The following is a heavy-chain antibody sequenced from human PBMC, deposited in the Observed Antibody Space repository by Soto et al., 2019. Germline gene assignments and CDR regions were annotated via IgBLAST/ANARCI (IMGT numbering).Heavy chain of an antibody. CDR1: GGTFSSYA. J-gene: IGHJ4*02. D-gene: IGHD2-15*01. CDR2: IIPIFGTA. CDR3: AFAVPEVVAATGGPDY. V-gene: IGHV1-69*12. Sequence: QVQLVRSGAEVKKPGSSVKVSCKASGGTFSSYAISWVRQAPGQGLEWMGGIIPIFGTANYAQKFQGRVTITADESTSTAYMELSSLRSEDTAVYYCAFAVPEVVAATGGPDYWGQGTLVTVSS.